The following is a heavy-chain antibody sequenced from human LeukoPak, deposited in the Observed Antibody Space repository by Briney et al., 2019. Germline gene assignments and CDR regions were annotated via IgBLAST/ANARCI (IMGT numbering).Heavy chain of an antibody. V-gene: IGHV3-23*01. Sequence: GGSLRLSCAASGFTFRNYAMTWVCQAPGKGLEWVSSIPSSGDGTYYADSVKGRFTISRDNSKNMLYLQINSLRAEDTAVYYCARRTSGAFDFWDQGTLVTVSS. CDR1: GFTFRNYA. J-gene: IGHJ4*02. CDR3: ARRTSGAFDF. D-gene: IGHD5-12*01. CDR2: IPSSGDGT.